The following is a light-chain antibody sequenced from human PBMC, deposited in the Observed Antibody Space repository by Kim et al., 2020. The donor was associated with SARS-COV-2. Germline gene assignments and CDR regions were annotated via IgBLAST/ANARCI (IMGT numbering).Light chain of an antibody. J-gene: IGKJ5*01. Sequence: SPGERATLSCRASQSVSSTYLAWYQQKPGQAPRLLIYGASSRATGIPDRFSGSGSGTDFTLTISRLEPEDFAVYYCQHYGSSLISFGQGTRLEIK. CDR2: GAS. CDR3: QHYGSSLIS. V-gene: IGKV3-20*01. CDR1: QSVSSTY.